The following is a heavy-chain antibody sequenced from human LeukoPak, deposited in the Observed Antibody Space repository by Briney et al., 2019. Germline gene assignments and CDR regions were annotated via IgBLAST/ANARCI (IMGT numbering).Heavy chain of an antibody. Sequence: ASVKVSCTVSGDSLTEVPMYWVRQAPGKGLEWMGGFDPEEGETIYAQKFQGRVTMTEDTSTDTAYMELSSLRSEDTAIYYCATVRDFATIAVPCFNVWGKGTTVTVSS. CDR3: ATVRDFATIAVPCFNV. CDR1: GDSLTEVP. J-gene: IGHJ6*04. D-gene: IGHD6-19*01. CDR2: FDPEEGET. V-gene: IGHV1-24*01.